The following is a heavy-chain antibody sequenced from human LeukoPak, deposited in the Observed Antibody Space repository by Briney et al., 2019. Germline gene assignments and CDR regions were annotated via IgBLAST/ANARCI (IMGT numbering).Heavy chain of an antibody. CDR3: ARARYYCDSSGYNTRD. CDR1: GGSFSGYY. J-gene: IGHJ4*02. D-gene: IGHD3-22*01. Sequence: SETLSLTCAVYGGSFSGYYWSWIRQPPGKGLEWIGEINHSGSTNYNPSLKSRVTISVDTSKNQFSLKLSSVTAADTAVYYCARARYYCDSSGYNTRDWGQGTLVTVSS. V-gene: IGHV4-34*01. CDR2: INHSGST.